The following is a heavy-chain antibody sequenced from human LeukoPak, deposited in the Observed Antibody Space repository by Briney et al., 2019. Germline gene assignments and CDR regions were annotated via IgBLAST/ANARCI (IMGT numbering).Heavy chain of an antibody. V-gene: IGHV1-24*01. CDR1: GYTLTELS. Sequence: GASVKVSCKVSGYTLTELSMHWVRQAPGKGLEWMGGFDPEDGETIYAQKFQGRVTMTEDTSTDTAYMELSSLRSEDTAVYYCATDPLVCSSTSCYTDWFDPWGQGTLVTVSS. D-gene: IGHD2-2*02. CDR3: ATDPLVCSSTSCYTDWFDP. CDR2: FDPEDGET. J-gene: IGHJ5*02.